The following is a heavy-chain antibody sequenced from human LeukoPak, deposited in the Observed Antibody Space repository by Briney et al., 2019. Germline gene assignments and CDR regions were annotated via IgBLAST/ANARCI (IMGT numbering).Heavy chain of an antibody. V-gene: IGHV3-23*01. CDR2: ISGSGGST. D-gene: IGHD3-22*01. CDR3: AKKWYYDSSGYSRYYYYYYMDV. CDR1: GFTFSSYG. J-gene: IGHJ6*03. Sequence: PGGSLRLSCAASGFTFSSYGMSWVRQAPGKGLEWVSAISGSGGSTYYADSVKGRFTISRDNSKNTLYLQVNSLRAEDTAVYYCAKKWYYDSSGYSRYYYYYYMDVWGKGTTVTISS.